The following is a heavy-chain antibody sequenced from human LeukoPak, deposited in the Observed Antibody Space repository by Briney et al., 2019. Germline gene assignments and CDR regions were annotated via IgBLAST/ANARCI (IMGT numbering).Heavy chain of an antibody. CDR2: IRSKAYGGTT. CDR1: GFTFGDYA. D-gene: IGHD1-26*01. V-gene: IGHV3-49*04. Sequence: GGSLRLSCTASGFTFGDYAMSWVRQAPGKGLEWVGFIRSKAYGGTTEYAASVKGRFTISRDDSKSIAYLQMNSLKTEDTAVYYCTRDNWRGSYLVDYWGQGTLVTVSS. J-gene: IGHJ4*02. CDR3: TRDNWRGSYLVDY.